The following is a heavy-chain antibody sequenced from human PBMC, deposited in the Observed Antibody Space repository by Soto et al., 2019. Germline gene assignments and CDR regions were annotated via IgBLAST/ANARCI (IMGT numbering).Heavy chain of an antibody. Sequence: QVQLVQSGAEVKKPGSSVKVSCKASGGTFSSYAISWVRQAPGQGLEWMGGIIPIFGTANYAQKFQGRVTITADESTSPAYMELSSLRSEDTAVYYCASSRRAARPDDFDYWGQGTLVTVSS. V-gene: IGHV1-69*01. D-gene: IGHD6-6*01. CDR1: GGTFSSYA. J-gene: IGHJ4*02. CDR2: IIPIFGTA. CDR3: ASSRRAARPDDFDY.